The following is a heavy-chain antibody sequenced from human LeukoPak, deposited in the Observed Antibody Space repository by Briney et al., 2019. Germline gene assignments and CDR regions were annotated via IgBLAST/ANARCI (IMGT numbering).Heavy chain of an antibody. J-gene: IGHJ4*02. Sequence: ASVKVSCKASGYTFTRYGISWVRQAPGQGLEWMGWISAYNGNTNYAQKLQGRVTRTTDTSTSTAYMELRSLRSDDTAVYYCARDESVAARFDYWGQGTLVTVSS. D-gene: IGHD6-6*01. V-gene: IGHV1-18*01. CDR1: GYTFTRYG. CDR2: ISAYNGNT. CDR3: ARDESVAARFDY.